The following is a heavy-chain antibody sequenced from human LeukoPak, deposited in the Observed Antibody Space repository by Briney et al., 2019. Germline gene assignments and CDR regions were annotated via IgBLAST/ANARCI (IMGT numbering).Heavy chain of an antibody. D-gene: IGHD3-22*01. J-gene: IGHJ6*02. V-gene: IGHV3-33*08. Sequence: GGSLRLSCAASGFTFSSYAMSWVRQAPGKGLEWLAVIWYDGSNKYYADSVKGRFTISRDNSKNTLYLQMNSLRAEDTAVYYCARVLLPLYGMDVWGQGTTVTVSS. CDR3: ARVLLPLYGMDV. CDR2: IWYDGSNK. CDR1: GFTFSSYA.